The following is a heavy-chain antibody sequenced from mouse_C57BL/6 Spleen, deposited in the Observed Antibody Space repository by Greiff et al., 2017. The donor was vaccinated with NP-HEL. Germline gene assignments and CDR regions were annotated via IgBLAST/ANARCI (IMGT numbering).Heavy chain of an antibody. CDR3: ARGATRGLRACFAY. CDR2: IEPSDSYT. J-gene: IGHJ3*01. V-gene: IGHV1-50*01. D-gene: IGHD2-4*01. Sequence: VQLQQPGAELVKPGASVKLSCKASGYTFTSYWLQWVKQRPGQGLEWIGEIEPSDSYTNYNQKFKGKATLTVDTSSSTAYMQLSSLTSEDSAVYYCARGATRGLRACFAYWGQGTLVTVSA. CDR1: GYTFTSYW.